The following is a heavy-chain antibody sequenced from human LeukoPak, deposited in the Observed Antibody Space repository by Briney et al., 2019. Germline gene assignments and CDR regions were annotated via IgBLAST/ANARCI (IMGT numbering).Heavy chain of an antibody. J-gene: IGHJ3*02. Sequence: GESLKISCKGSGYSFTSYWIGWVRQMPGKGLEWMGIIYPGDSDTRYSPSFQGQVTISADKSISTAYLQWSSPKASDTAMYYCARPRVAGLDAFDIWGQGTMVTVSS. V-gene: IGHV5-51*01. CDR2: IYPGDSDT. CDR1: GYSFTSYW. D-gene: IGHD6-19*01. CDR3: ARPRVAGLDAFDI.